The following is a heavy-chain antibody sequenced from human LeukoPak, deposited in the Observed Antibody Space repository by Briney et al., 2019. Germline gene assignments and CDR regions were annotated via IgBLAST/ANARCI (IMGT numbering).Heavy chain of an antibody. Sequence: GDSVKVSCKASGYSFTGHYIHWVRQAPGQGPEWMGGIIPIFGTANYAQKFQGRVTITADESTSTAYMELSSLRSEDTAVYYCASQSTGTWDYDFWSGYYGFDYWGQGTLVTASS. J-gene: IGHJ4*02. CDR3: ASQSTGTWDYDFWSGYYGFDY. D-gene: IGHD3-3*01. V-gene: IGHV1-69*13. CDR2: IIPIFGTA. CDR1: GYSFTGHY.